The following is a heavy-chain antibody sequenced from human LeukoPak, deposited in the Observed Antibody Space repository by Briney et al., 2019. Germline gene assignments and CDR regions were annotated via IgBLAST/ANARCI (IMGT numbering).Heavy chain of an antibody. CDR3: AREAWDYDILTGYYRAKKGWFDP. J-gene: IGHJ5*02. V-gene: IGHV1-46*03. Sequence: GASVKVSCEASGYTFTSYYMHWVRQAPGQGLEWMGIINPSGGSTSYAQKFQGRVTMTRDTSTSTVYMELSSLRSEDTAVYYCAREAWDYDILTGYYRAKKGWFDPWGQGTLVTVSS. CDR2: INPSGGST. CDR1: GYTFTSYY. D-gene: IGHD3-9*01.